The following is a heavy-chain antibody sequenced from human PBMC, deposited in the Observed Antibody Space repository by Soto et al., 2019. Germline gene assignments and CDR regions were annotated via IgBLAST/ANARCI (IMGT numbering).Heavy chain of an antibody. V-gene: IGHV4-34*01. CDR1: GGSFSGYY. J-gene: IGHJ4*02. CDR2: INHSGST. D-gene: IGHD2-15*01. Sequence: PSETLSLTCAVYGGSFSGYYWSWIRQPPGKGLEWIGEINHSGSTNYNPSLKSRVTISVDTSKNQFSLKLSSVTAADTAVYYCASEFRGSFDYWGQGTQVTVSS. CDR3: ASEFRGSFDY.